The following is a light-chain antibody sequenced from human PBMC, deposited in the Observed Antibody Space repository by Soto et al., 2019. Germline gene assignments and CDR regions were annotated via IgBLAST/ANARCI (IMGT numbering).Light chain of an antibody. V-gene: IGKV1-39*01. Sequence: DIQMTQSPSSLSASVGDSVTITCRASQSISTNLHWYQQKAGKAPNLLIFGASNLQSGVPSRFSGSGSGTDFTLTLGSLQPEDFATYYCQQSYSTPRTFGGGTKVAIK. CDR1: QSISTN. CDR2: GAS. J-gene: IGKJ4*01. CDR3: QQSYSTPRT.